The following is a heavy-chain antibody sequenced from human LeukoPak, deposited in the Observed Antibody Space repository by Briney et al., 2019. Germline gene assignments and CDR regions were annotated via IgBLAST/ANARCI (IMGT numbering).Heavy chain of an antibody. CDR2: ISDGSRDT. J-gene: IGHJ4*02. Sequence: GGSLRLSCATSGFTFSSFTMNWVHQAPGKGLEWVSTISDGSRDTHYAGSVKGRFTISRDDSQNIVYLQMDSLRAEDTALYYCTTRLRNHFDYWGQGTQVTVSS. CDR3: TTRLRNHFDY. CDR1: GFTFSSFT. D-gene: IGHD5-12*01. V-gene: IGHV3-23*01.